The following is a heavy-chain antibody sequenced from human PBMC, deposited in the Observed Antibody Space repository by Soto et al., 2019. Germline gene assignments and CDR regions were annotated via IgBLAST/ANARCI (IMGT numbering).Heavy chain of an antibody. V-gene: IGHV3-23*01. CDR2: ISGNGGYT. J-gene: IGHJ3*02. Sequence: PGGSLRLSCAAFGFTFSSYAMSWVRQAPGEGLEWVSTISGNGGYTYYADSVKGRFTISRDNSKNTLYLQMNSLRAEDTAVYYCAKTYYFDTSGRASDIWGQGTMVTVSS. CDR3: AKTYYFDTSGRASDI. D-gene: IGHD3-22*01. CDR1: GFTFSSYA.